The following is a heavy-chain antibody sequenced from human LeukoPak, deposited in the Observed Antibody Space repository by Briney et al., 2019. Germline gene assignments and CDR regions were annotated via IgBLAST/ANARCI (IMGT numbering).Heavy chain of an antibody. CDR2: IYHSGST. Sequence: PSETLSLTCTVSGYSISSGYYWGWIRQPPGKGLEWIGSIYHSGSTYYNPSLKSRVTISVDTSKNQFSLKLSSVTAADTAVYYCARVAVVAATPPDAFDIWGQGTMVTVSS. J-gene: IGHJ3*02. V-gene: IGHV4-38-2*02. D-gene: IGHD2-15*01. CDR1: GYSISSGYY. CDR3: ARVAVVAATPPDAFDI.